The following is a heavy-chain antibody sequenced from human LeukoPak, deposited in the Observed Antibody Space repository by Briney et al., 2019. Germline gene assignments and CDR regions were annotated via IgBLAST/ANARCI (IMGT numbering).Heavy chain of an antibody. V-gene: IGHV3-48*01. CDR1: GFTFSSYN. CDR3: ARASRYDFWSGYPYYFDY. Sequence: PGGSLRLSCAASGFTFSSYNMNWVRQAPGKGLEWVSYISSSSSTIYYADSVKGRFTISRDNAKNSLYLQMNSLRAEDTAVYYCARASRYDFWSGYPYYFDYWGQGTLVTVSS. D-gene: IGHD3-3*01. J-gene: IGHJ4*02. CDR2: ISSSSSTI.